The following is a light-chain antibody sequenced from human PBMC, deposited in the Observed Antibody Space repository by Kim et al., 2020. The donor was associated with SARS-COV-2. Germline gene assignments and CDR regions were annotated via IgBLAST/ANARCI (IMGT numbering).Light chain of an antibody. CDR2: DAS. CDR1: QSVDDF. Sequence: EIVLTQSPATLSLSPGEGATLSCRASQSVDDFLAWYQQRPGQTPRLLIYDASKRATGIPARFSGSGSGTDFTLTISTLESEDFAIYYCQRSSWPITFGQGTRLEIK. J-gene: IGKJ5*01. CDR3: QRSSWPIT. V-gene: IGKV3-11*01.